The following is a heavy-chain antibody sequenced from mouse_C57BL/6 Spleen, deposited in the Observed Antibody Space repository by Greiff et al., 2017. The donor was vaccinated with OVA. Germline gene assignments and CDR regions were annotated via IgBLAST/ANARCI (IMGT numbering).Heavy chain of an antibody. D-gene: IGHD1-1*01. CDR1: GFTFSDYG. V-gene: IGHV5-17*01. Sequence: EVKLVESGGGLVKPGGSLKLSCAASGFTFSDYGMHWVRQAPEKGLAWVAYISSGSSTIYYADTVKGRFTISRDNAKNTLFLQMTSLRSEDTAMYYCARSITTVPYAMDYWGQGTSVTVSS. J-gene: IGHJ4*01. CDR3: ARSITTVPYAMDY. CDR2: ISSGSSTI.